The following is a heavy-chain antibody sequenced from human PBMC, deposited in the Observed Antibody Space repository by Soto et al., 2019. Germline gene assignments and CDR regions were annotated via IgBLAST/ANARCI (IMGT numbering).Heavy chain of an antibody. CDR2: IYYSGST. V-gene: IGHV4-61*01. CDR1: GGSVSSGSYY. J-gene: IGHJ4*02. Sequence: PSETLSLTCTVSGGSVSSGSYYWSWIRQPPGKGLEWIGYIYYSGSTNYNPSLKSRVTISVDTSKNQFSLKLSSVTAADTAVYYCASSPGDGYSILDYWGQGTLVTVSS. D-gene: IGHD4-4*01. CDR3: ASSPGDGYSILDY.